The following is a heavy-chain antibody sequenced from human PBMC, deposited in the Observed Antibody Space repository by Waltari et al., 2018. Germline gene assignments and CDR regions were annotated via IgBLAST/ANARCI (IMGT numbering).Heavy chain of an antibody. J-gene: IGHJ6*03. CDR2: INQSGST. CDR3: ARRGRYFDWLLRNYYYYYMDV. CDR1: GGSFSGYY. Sequence: QVQLQQWGAGLLKPSETLSLTCAVYGGSFSGYYWSWIRQPPGKGLEWIGEINQSGSTNYNPSLKSRVTISVDTSKNQFSLKLSSVTAADTAVYYCARRGRYFDWLLRNYYYYYMDVWGKGTTVTVSS. V-gene: IGHV4-34*01. D-gene: IGHD3-9*01.